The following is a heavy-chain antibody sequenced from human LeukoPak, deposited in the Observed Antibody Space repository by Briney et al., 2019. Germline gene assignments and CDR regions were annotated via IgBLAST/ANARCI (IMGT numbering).Heavy chain of an antibody. D-gene: IGHD1-26*01. CDR2: INPNSGGT. J-gene: IGHJ4*02. CDR1: GCTFTGDF. Sequence: ASVKVSCKASGCTFTGDFMHWVRQAPGQGLEWMGWINPNSGGTNYAQKFQGRVTLTRDTSISTTYMELTSLRSDDTAVYCCARRWGGSYQLDYWGQGTLVTVPS. V-gene: IGHV1-2*02. CDR3: ARRWGGSYQLDY.